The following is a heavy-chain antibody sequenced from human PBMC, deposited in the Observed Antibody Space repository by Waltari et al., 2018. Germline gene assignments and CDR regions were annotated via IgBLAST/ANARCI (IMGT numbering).Heavy chain of an antibody. CDR1: GFTFSSYW. CDR3: ARREVVGYYYDSSGYYEDY. J-gene: IGHJ4*02. CDR2: INSDGSST. D-gene: IGHD3-22*01. V-gene: IGHV3-74*01. Sequence: EVQLVESGGGLVQPGGSLRLSCAASGFTFSSYWMHWVRQAPGKGLVWVSRINSDGSSTSYADSVKGRFTISRDNAKNTLYLQMNSLRAEDTAVYYCARREVVGYYYDSSGYYEDYWGQGTLVTVSS.